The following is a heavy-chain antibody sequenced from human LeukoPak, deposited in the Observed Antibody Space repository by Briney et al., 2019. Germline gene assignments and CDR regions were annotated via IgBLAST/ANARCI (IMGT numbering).Heavy chain of an antibody. V-gene: IGHV4-39*07. Sequence: SETLSLTCTVSGGSISSSSYYWGWIRQPPGKGLEWIGSIYYSGSTYYNPSLKSRVTISVDTSKNQFSLKLSSVTAADTAVYYCEGLSTRTMVRGGWGQGTLVTVSS. CDR1: GGSISSSSYY. CDR3: EGLSTRTMVRGG. CDR2: IYYSGST. D-gene: IGHD3-10*01. J-gene: IGHJ4*02.